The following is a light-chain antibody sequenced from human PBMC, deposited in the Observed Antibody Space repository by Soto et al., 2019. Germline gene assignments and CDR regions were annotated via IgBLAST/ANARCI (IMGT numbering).Light chain of an antibody. Sequence: QSALTQPASVSGSPGQSITISCSGTRSDIGSYNYVSWYQQHPGKAPKLMIYEVNKRPSGVPDRFSGSKSGNTASLTVSGLQAEDEANYYCSSFGGSNNLVFGGGTKMTVL. V-gene: IGLV2-8*01. CDR2: EVN. CDR3: SSFGGSNNLV. CDR1: RSDIGSYNY. J-gene: IGLJ2*01.